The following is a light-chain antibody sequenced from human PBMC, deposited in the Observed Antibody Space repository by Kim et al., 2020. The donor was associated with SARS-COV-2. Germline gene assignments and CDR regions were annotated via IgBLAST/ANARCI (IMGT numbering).Light chain of an antibody. CDR2: RDS. J-gene: IGLJ3*02. V-gene: IGLV3-9*01. CDR3: QVWDSSTGV. CDR1: NIGSKN. Sequence: SYELTQPLSVSVALGQTARITCGGNNIGSKNVHWYQQKPGQAPVLVIYRDSNRPSGIPERFSGSNSGNTATLTISRAQAGDEADYYCQVWDSSTGVFGGATQLTVL.